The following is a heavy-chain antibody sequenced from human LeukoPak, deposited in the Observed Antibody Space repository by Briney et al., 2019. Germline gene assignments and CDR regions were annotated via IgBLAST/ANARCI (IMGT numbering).Heavy chain of an antibody. V-gene: IGHV1-8*03. Sequence: ASVKVSCKASGYTFTSYDINWVRQATGQGLEWMGWMNPNSGNTGYAQKFQGRVTITRNTSISTAYMELSSLRSDDTAVYYCARGVVGVVIDYFDYWGQGTLVTVSS. J-gene: IGHJ4*02. CDR1: GYTFTSYD. CDR2: MNPNSGNT. D-gene: IGHD3-3*01. CDR3: ARGVVGVVIDYFDY.